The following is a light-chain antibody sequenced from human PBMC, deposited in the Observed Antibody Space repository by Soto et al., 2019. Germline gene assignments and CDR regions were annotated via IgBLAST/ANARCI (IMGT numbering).Light chain of an antibody. CDR3: QQYNNWPFS. V-gene: IGKV3-15*01. Sequence: VMTQSPAALSVSPGERATLSCRAGQGVTTNFAWYQQKSGQSPRLLIYDVSIRATGVPARFSGTGSETDFTLTISGLQSEDSAVYFCQQYNNWPFSFGQGTRLEI. CDR2: DVS. J-gene: IGKJ5*01. CDR1: QGVTTN.